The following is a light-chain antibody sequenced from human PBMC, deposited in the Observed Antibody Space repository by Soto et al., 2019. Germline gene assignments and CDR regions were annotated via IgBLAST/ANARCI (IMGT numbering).Light chain of an antibody. CDR1: QSIITY. V-gene: IGKV1-39*01. CDR2: AAS. CDR3: QQTYSTPTT. J-gene: IGKJ1*01. Sequence: DIQMTQSPSSLSASVGDRVTITCRASQSIITYLSWYQQKPGKAPKLLIYAASSLQSGVPSRFSGSGSGTDLTLTISSLQPEDFAIYYCQQTYSTPTTFGQGTKVDIK.